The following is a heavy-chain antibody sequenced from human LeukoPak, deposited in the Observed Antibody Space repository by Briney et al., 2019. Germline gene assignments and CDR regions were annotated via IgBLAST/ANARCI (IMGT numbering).Heavy chain of an antibody. Sequence: GESLKISCKGSGYRFTSYWIGWVRPMPGKGLEWMGIIYPGDSDTRNSPSFQSQATISADKSTSTAYLQWSSLKASATAMYFCARHYNYFDPWGQGTLVTVSS. V-gene: IGHV5-51*01. J-gene: IGHJ5*02. CDR2: IYPGDSDT. CDR1: GYRFTSYW. CDR3: ARHYNYFDP.